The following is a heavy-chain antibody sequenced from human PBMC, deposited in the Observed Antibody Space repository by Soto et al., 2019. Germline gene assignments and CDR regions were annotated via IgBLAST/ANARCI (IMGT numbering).Heavy chain of an antibody. CDR3: ARWADTRDSRYFEL. D-gene: IGHD5-18*01. V-gene: IGHV4-30-2*01. J-gene: IGHJ2*01. Sequence: QLQLQESGSGLVKPSQTLSLTCAVSGGSISSGGYSWSWIRQPPGKGLEWIGYIYHSGSTYYNPSLKSRGTLSVDRSTRQFSLKLSSVTAADTAVYYCARWADTRDSRYFELWGRGTLVTVSS. CDR2: IYHSGST. CDR1: GGSISSGGYS.